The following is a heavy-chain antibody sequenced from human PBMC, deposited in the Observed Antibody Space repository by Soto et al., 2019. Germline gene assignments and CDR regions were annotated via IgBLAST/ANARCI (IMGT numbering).Heavy chain of an antibody. CDR3: AREGGSYDSGGYLIRGAFDI. V-gene: IGHV4-39*07. D-gene: IGHD3-22*01. CDR1: GGSISSGGYY. J-gene: IGHJ3*02. CDR2: IYHSGST. Sequence: SETLSLTCTVSGGSISSGGYYWGWIRQPPGMGLEWIGSIYHSGSTSYNPSLRSRVTISVVTSKNQFSLKLRSVTAADTAVYYCAREGGSYDSGGYLIRGAFDIWGQGTMVTVSS.